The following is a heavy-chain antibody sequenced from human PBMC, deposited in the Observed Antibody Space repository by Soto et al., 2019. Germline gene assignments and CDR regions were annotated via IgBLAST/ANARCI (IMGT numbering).Heavy chain of an antibody. CDR2: IYHSGRT. V-gene: IGHV4-30-2*01. D-gene: IGHD3-3*01. CDR3: ARDLTIFGVAPGGGMDV. J-gene: IGHJ6*02. Sequence: QLQLQESGSGLVKPSQTLSLTCTVSNGSISTYDYSWTWIRQPPGRGLEWIGSIYHSGRTYYMPSLRSRLTMSLDKAKNQCALNLSSMTAADTAVYFCARDLTIFGVAPGGGMDVWGQGTTVTVSS. CDR1: NGSISTYDYS.